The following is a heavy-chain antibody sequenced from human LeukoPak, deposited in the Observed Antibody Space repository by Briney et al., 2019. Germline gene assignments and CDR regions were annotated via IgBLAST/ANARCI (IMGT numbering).Heavy chain of an antibody. D-gene: IGHD6-19*01. J-gene: IGHJ6*02. CDR2: ISAYNGNT. V-gene: IGHV1-18*01. Sequence: ASVKVSCKASGYTFTSYGISWVRQAPGQGLEWMGWISAYNGNTNYAQKLQGRVTMTTDTSTSTAYMELRSLRSDDTVVYYCARVSTKGWYVNYYGMDVWGQGTTVTVSS. CDR1: GYTFTSYG. CDR3: ARVSTKGWYVNYYGMDV.